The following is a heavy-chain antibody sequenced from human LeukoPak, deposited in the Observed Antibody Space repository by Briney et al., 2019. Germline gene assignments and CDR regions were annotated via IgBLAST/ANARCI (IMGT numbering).Heavy chain of an antibody. CDR1: GFTFSSYE. CDR2: ISSSGSTI. CDR3: AKDRLYYGDSYYFDY. V-gene: IGHV3-48*03. D-gene: IGHD4-17*01. Sequence: GGSLRLSCAASGFTFSSYEMNWVRQAPGKGLEWVSYISSSGSTIYYADSVKGRFTISRDNAKNSLYLQMNSLRAEDTAVYYCAKDRLYYGDSYYFDYWGQGTLVTVSS. J-gene: IGHJ4*02.